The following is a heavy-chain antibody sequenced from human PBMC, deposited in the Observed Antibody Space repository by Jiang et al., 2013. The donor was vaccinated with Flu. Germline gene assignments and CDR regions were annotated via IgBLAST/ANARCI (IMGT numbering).Heavy chain of an antibody. V-gene: IGHV1-18*01. CDR3: ARDWPMAGAQDFWWELLPGSVKAFDI. CDR2: ISAYNGNT. D-gene: IGHD1-26*01. CDR1: GYTFTSYG. J-gene: IGHJ3*02. Sequence: GAEVKKPGASVKVSCKASGYTFTSYGISWVRQAPGQGLEWMGWISAYNGNTNYAQKLQGRVTMTTDTSTSTAYMELRSLRSDDTAVYYCARDWPMAGAQDFWWELLPGSVKAFDIVGPRDKWSPSSS.